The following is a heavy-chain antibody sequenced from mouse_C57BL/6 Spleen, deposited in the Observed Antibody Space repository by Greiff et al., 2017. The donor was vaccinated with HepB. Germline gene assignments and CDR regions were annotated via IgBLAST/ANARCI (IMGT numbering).Heavy chain of an antibody. V-gene: IGHV14-2*01. CDR3: ATIYYDYGYAMDY. D-gene: IGHD2-4*01. CDR1: GFNITDYY. Sequence: EVQGVESGAELVKPGASVKLSCTASGFNITDYYMHWVKQRTEQGLEWIGRSDPEDGETKYAPKFQGKATITADTSSNTAYLQLSSLTSEDTAVYYCATIYYDYGYAMDYWGQGTTVTVSS. CDR2: SDPEDGET. J-gene: IGHJ4*01.